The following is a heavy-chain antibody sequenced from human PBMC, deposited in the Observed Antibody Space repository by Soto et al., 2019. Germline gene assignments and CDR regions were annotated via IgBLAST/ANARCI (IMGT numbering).Heavy chain of an antibody. D-gene: IGHD2-15*01. CDR3: ARAGQYCTTGTCYPASMGV. Sequence: ESGGGLVQPGGSLRLSCSASGFTVSSSYINWVRQAPGKGLEWVSTFYSGGKTYYADSVKGRFTISRHSSENTLYLQMNSLRSEDTAVYYCARAGQYCTTGTCYPASMGVWGEGTTVTVSS. CDR2: FYSGGKT. J-gene: IGHJ6*04. CDR1: GFTVSSSY. V-gene: IGHV3-53*04.